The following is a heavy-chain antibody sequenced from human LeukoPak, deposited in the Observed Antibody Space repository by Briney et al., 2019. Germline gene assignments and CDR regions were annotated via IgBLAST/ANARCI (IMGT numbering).Heavy chain of an antibody. Sequence: PSQTLSLTCTVSGDSISSGSYYWTWIRQPAGKGLEWIGRIYTSGSTNYNPFLKSRVTISVDTSKNQFSLKLNSVTAADTAVYYYARSPPDDYGDYDGWFDPWGQGSLVTVSS. V-gene: IGHV4-61*02. CDR3: ARSPPDDYGDYDGWFDP. CDR1: GDSISSGSYY. CDR2: IYTSGST. J-gene: IGHJ5*02. D-gene: IGHD4-17*01.